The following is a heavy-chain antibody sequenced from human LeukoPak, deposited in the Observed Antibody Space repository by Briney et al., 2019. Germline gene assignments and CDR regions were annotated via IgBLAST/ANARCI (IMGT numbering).Heavy chain of an antibody. V-gene: IGHV1-18*04. CDR1: GYTFTSYG. CDR3: ARSYITMVRGVIIKGRYNWFDP. D-gene: IGHD3-10*01. Sequence: GASVRVSCKASGYTFTSYGISWVRQAPGQGLEWMGWISAYNGNTNYAQKLQGRVTMTTDTSTSTAYMGLRSLRSDDTAVYYCARSYITMVRGVIIKGRYNWFDPWGQGTLVTVSS. CDR2: ISAYNGNT. J-gene: IGHJ5*02.